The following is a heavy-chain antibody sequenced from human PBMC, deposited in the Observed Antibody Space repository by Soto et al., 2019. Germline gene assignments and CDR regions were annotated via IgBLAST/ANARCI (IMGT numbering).Heavy chain of an antibody. CDR2: INHSGST. Sequence: SETLSLTCAVYGGSFSDYYWSWIRQPPGEGLEWIGEINHSGSTNYNSSLKSRVTILVDTSKNQVSLKLRSVTAADTAVYFCAGDIAARVDVWGQGTTVTVSS. J-gene: IGHJ6*02. CDR3: AGDIAARVDV. CDR1: GGSFSDYY. D-gene: IGHD6-6*01. V-gene: IGHV4-34*01.